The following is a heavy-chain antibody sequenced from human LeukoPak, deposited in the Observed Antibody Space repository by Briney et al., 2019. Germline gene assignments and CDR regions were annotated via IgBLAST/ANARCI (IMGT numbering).Heavy chain of an antibody. J-gene: IGHJ4*02. D-gene: IGHD3-9*01. CDR3: TREIRYFDWFQADY. CDR1: GFTFGDHS. CDR2: IRSKAYGGTA. V-gene: IGHV3-49*03. Sequence: GVSLRLSCTASGFTFGDHSVSWFRQAPVKGREWVGFIRSKAYGGTAEYAASVKGRFTISRDDSKSVAYLQMDSLKTEDTAVYYCTREIRYFDWFQADYWGQGTLVTVSS.